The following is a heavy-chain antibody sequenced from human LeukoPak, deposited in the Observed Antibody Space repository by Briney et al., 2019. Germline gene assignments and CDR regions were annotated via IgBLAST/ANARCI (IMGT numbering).Heavy chain of an antibody. Sequence: SETLSLTCAVSGYSISSGYYWGWIRQPPGKGLEWIVSIYHSGNIYYNPSLKSRVTISVDTSKNRISLKLSSVTATDTAVYYCARHYFWSGYYFDYWGQGTLVTVSS. D-gene: IGHD3-3*01. CDR1: GYSISSGYY. V-gene: IGHV4-38-2*01. CDR3: ARHYFWSGYYFDY. J-gene: IGHJ4*02. CDR2: IYHSGNI.